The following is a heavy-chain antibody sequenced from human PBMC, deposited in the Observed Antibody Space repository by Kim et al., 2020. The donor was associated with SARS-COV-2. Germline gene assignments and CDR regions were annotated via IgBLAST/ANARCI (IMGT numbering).Heavy chain of an antibody. V-gene: IGHV3-30*07. D-gene: IGHD5-18*01. CDR3: ARDHTAMVPYYYYYGMDV. J-gene: IGHJ6*02. Sequence: KGRFTISRDNSKNTLYLQMNSLRAEDTAVYYCARDHTAMVPYYYYYGMDVWGQGTTVTVSS.